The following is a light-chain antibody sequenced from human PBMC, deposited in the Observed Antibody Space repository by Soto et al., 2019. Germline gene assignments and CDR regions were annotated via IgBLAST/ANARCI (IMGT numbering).Light chain of an antibody. V-gene: IGLV2-14*01. CDR2: EVN. CDR3: AAWDDSLTGRV. J-gene: IGLJ3*02. CDR1: SSDVGDYNY. Sequence: QSALTQPASVSGSPGQSITISCTGTSSDVGDYNYVSWYQQHPGKAPKLMIYEVNNRPSGVSNRFSGSKSGNTASLTISGLQAEDEADYYCAAWDDSLTGRVFGGGTKLTVL.